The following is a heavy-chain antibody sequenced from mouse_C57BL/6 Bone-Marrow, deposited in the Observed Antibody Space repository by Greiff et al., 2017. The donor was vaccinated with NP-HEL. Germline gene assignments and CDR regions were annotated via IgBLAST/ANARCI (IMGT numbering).Heavy chain of an antibody. CDR2: INPSSGYT. CDR3: AREAYPYLDY. CDR1: GYTFTSYT. Sequence: QVQLQQSGAELARPGASVKMSCKASGYTFTSYTMHWVKQRPGQGLEWIGYINPSSGYTKYNQKFKDKATLTADKSSSTAYMQLSSLTSEDSAVYYGAREAYPYLDYWGQGTTLTVSS. J-gene: IGHJ2*01. V-gene: IGHV1-4*01.